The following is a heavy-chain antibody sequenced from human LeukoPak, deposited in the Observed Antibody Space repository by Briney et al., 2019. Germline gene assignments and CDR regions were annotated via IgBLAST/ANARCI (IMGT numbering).Heavy chain of an antibody. J-gene: IGHJ6*02. Sequence: PGGSLRLSCAASGNYWMHWARQAPGKGLEWVASINHNGNVNYYVDSVKGRFTISRDNAKNSLYLQMSNLRAEDTAVYFCARGGGLDVWGQGATVTVSS. CDR3: ARGGGLDV. CDR2: INHNGNVN. CDR1: GNYW. V-gene: IGHV3-7*03. D-gene: IGHD3-16*01.